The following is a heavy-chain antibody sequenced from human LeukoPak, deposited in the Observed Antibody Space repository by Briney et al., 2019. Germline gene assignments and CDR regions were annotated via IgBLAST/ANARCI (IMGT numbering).Heavy chain of an antibody. Sequence: PSETLSLTCTISVASITSYVWSWIRPPAGKGLEYIGRISASGTSRYNPSLQSRVTMSVDTSKNQFSLQLSSVTAADTAVYFCAKGMAPAYDHNWFDAWGQGTLVTVSS. CDR2: ISASGTS. CDR1: VASITSYV. CDR3: AKGMAPAYDHNWFDA. V-gene: IGHV4-4*07. D-gene: IGHD5-12*01. J-gene: IGHJ5*02.